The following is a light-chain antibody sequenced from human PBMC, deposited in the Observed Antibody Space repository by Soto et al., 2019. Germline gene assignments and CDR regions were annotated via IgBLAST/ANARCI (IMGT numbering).Light chain of an antibody. V-gene: IGLV2-14*01. Sequence: QSALTQPASVSGSPGQAITISCTGTSSDVGGYNYVSWYQQHPGKAPKLRIYEVSNRPSGVSNRFSGSKSGNTASLTISGLQAEDEAEYYCSSYTSSSTPYVFGTGTKLTVL. CDR3: SSYTSSSTPYV. CDR1: SSDVGGYNY. CDR2: EVS. J-gene: IGLJ1*01.